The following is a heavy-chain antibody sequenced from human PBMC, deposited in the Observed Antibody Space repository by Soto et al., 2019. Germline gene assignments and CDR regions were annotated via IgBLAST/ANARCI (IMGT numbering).Heavy chain of an antibody. J-gene: IGHJ6*02. CDR3: ARGPSNYYDSSVGGMDV. CDR2: INHSGST. Sequence: SETLSLTCAVYGGSFSGYYWSWIRQPPGKGLEWIGEINHSGSTNYNPSLKSRVTISVDTSKNQFSLKLSSVTAADTAVYYCARGPSNYYDSSVGGMDVWGQGTTVTVSS. CDR1: GGSFSGYY. V-gene: IGHV4-34*01. D-gene: IGHD3-22*01.